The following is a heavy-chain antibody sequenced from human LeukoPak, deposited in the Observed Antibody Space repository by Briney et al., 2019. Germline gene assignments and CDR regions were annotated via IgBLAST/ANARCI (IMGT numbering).Heavy chain of an antibody. J-gene: IGHJ4*02. V-gene: IGHV1-18*01. CDR3: AKDVIKGSPLWVDYFDY. CDR1: GYTFTSYS. CDR2: ISPYNGNT. D-gene: IGHD5-18*01. Sequence: GASVKVSCKASGYTFTSYSISWVRQAPGQGLEWMGWISPYNGNTNYAQKFQGRVTMTTDTSTSTAYMELRSLGSDDTAVYYCAKDVIKGSPLWVDYFDYWGQGTLVTVSS.